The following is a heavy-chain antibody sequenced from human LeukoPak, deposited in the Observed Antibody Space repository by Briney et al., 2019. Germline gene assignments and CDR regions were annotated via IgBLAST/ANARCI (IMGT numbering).Heavy chain of an antibody. V-gene: IGHV3-48*03. J-gene: IGHJ4*02. CDR3: AKGPDPLRYCSSTSCYDTFEY. CDR1: GFTFSSYE. Sequence: GGSLRLSCAASGFTFSSYEMNWVRQAPGKGLEWVSYISSSGSTIYYADSVEGRFTISRDNAKNSLYLQMNSLRAEDTAVYYCAKGPDPLRYCSSTSCYDTFEYWGQGTLVTVSS. CDR2: ISSSGSTI. D-gene: IGHD2-2*01.